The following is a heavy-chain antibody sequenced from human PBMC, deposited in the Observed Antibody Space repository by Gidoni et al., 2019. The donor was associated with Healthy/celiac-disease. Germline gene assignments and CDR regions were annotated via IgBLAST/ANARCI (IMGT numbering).Heavy chain of an antibody. J-gene: IGHJ4*02. CDR2: IYYSGST. Sequence: QVQLQESGPGLVKPSETLSLTCTVSGGSISSYYWSWIRQPPGKGLEWIGYIYYSGSTNYNPALKSRVTISVDTSKNQFSLKLSSVTAADTAGYYCARSKSWYYFDYWGQGTLVTVSS. V-gene: IGHV4-59*01. CDR3: ARSKSWYYFDY. D-gene: IGHD1-20*01. CDR1: GGSISSYY.